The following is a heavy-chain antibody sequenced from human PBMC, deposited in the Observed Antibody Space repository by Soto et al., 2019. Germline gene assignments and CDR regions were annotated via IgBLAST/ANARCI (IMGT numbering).Heavy chain of an antibody. Sequence: GGSLRLSCAPSGFTFSRYAMSWVRPAPGKGLEWVSAISGSGGSTYYADSVKGRFTISRDNSKNTLYLQMNSLRAEDTVVYYCAKCGFYYGWGSYCLNFDYWGQGTLVTVSS. CDR3: AKCGFYYGWGSYCLNFDY. V-gene: IGHV3-23*01. CDR2: ISGSGGST. J-gene: IGHJ4*02. CDR1: GFTFSRYA. D-gene: IGHD3-10*01.